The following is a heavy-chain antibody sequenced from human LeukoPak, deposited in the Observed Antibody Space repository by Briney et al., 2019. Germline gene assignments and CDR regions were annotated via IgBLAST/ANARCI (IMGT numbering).Heavy chain of an antibody. V-gene: IGHV3-23*01. CDR2: IDQSGGYI. J-gene: IGHJ4*02. CDR3: AKSDY. Sequence: PGGSLRLSCTASGLTFSNYAMSWVRQAPAKGLEWVAGIDQSGGYIHYADSVKGRFTISRDNSKNTLYLQMNSLRAEDTAVYYCAKSDYWGQGTLVTVSS. CDR1: GLTFSNYA.